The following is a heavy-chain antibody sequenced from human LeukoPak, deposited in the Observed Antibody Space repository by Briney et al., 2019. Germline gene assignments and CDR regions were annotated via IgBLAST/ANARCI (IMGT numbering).Heavy chain of an antibody. V-gene: IGHV3-48*03. CDR2: ISDSGTTI. CDR3: ARAGWLHWFDY. CDR1: GFTFSSYD. Sequence: EGSLILSSAAAGFTFSSYDMNCCRRAPGREREWRSYSSYISDSGTTIYYANSVKGRFTISRDDAKNSVYVQMNRLRAEDTAVYYCARAGWLHWFDYWGQGTLVTVSS. J-gene: IGHJ4*02. D-gene: IGHD5-24*01.